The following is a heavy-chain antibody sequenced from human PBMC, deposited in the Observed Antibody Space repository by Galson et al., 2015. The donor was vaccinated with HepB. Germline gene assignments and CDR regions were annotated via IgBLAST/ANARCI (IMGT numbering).Heavy chain of an antibody. V-gene: IGHV4-31*03. CDR1: GGSISSGGYY. D-gene: IGHD3-22*01. Sequence: TLSLTCTVSGGSISSGGYYWSWIRQYPGKDLEWIGYIYNSGSTYYNPPLKSRVTISVDTSKNQFSLRLISVTAADTAVYYCARGPRHYYDSSGYYNYWGRGTLVTISS. J-gene: IGHJ4*02. CDR2: IYNSGST. CDR3: ARGPRHYYDSSGYYNY.